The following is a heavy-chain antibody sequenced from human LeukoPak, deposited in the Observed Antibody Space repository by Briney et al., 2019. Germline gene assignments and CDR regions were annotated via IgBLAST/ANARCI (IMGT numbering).Heavy chain of an antibody. CDR2: ISSSSSYI. CDR1: GFTFSSYS. V-gene: IGHV3-21*01. D-gene: IGHD3-22*01. Sequence: GGTLRLSCAASGFTFSSYSMNWVRQASGKGLEWVSSISSSSSYIYYADSVKGRFTTSRDNAKNSLYLQMNSLRAEDTAVYYCARGNYYDSSGYFPFNYWGQGSPVTVSS. J-gene: IGHJ4*02. CDR3: ARGNYYDSSGYFPFNY.